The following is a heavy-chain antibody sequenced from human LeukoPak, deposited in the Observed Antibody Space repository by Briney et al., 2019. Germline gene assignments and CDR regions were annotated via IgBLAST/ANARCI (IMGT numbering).Heavy chain of an antibody. V-gene: IGHV1-2*02. CDR3: ARPPWEGSYYYFYC. Sequence: SLKASCKASGYTFTGYYMHWVPQAPRQTREWMGWINPNSGGTNYAKKFQGRVTMTRESSISTAYMALSRLRSAPTAVSYSARPPWEGSYYYFYCWGQGTLVTVSS. D-gene: IGHD1-26*01. CDR2: INPNSGGT. J-gene: IGHJ4*02. CDR1: GYTFTGYY.